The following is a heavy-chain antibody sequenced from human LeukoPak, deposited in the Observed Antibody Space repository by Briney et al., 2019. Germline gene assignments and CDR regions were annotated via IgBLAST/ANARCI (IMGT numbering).Heavy chain of an antibody. J-gene: IGHJ3*02. CDR2: ISSSSSYI. Sequence: PGGYLSFYCAASGFTFSSYSMNWVRPAQGKGLEWVSSISSSSSYIYYADSVKGRFTISRDNAKNSLYLQMNSLRAEDTAVYYCARDPYSYGTNDAFDIWGQGTMVTVSS. V-gene: IGHV3-21*01. D-gene: IGHD5-18*01. CDR1: GFTFSSYS. CDR3: ARDPYSYGTNDAFDI.